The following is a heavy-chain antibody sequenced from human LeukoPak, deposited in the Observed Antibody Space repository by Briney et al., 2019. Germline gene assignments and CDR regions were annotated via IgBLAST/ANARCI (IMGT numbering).Heavy chain of an antibody. D-gene: IGHD3-16*02. J-gene: IGHJ5*02. CDR3: ARDNSVGDIAWWFDP. CDR2: INPSGSST. V-gene: IGHV1-46*01. CDR1: GYSFTSHY. Sequence: GESLKISCKGSGYSFTSHYMHWVRQAPGQGLEWMGLINPSGSSTLYAQKFQGRVTMTRDMSTTTDCMELSSLRSEDTAVYYCARDNSVGDIAWWFDPWGQGTLVTVSS.